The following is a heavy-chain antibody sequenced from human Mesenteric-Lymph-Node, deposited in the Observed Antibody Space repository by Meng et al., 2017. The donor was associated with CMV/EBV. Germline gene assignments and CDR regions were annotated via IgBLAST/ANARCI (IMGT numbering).Heavy chain of an antibody. CDR3: ARDDGP. J-gene: IGHJ5*02. Sequence: GESLKISCAASGFTFSSYEMNWVRQAPGKGLEWVSYISSSGSTIYYADSVKGRFTISRDNSNNTLYLEMNSLRGDDTGIHYCARDDGPWGQGTLVTVSS. CDR2: ISSSGSTI. V-gene: IGHV3-48*03. CDR1: GFTFSSYE.